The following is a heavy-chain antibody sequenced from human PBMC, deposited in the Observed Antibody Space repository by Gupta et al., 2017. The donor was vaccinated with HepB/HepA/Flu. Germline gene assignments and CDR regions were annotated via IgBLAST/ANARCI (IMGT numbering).Heavy chain of an antibody. V-gene: IGHV3-9*01. CDR1: GFTFDDFD. CDR2: ISWNSGKI. D-gene: IGHD6-19*01. CDR3: AKAEAYSSGWAFDY. Sequence: EVQMVESGGGLVQPGRSLRLSCAASGFTFDDFDMHWVRQGPGKGLEWVSSISWNSGKIGYADAVKGRYTISRDNAKNSLYLQMNSLRAEDTALYYCAKAEAYSSGWAFDYWGQGTLVTVSS. J-gene: IGHJ4*02.